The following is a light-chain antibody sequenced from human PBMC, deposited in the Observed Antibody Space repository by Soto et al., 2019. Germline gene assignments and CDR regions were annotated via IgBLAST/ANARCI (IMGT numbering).Light chain of an antibody. Sequence: EIVMTQSPATLSVSPGERATLSCRASQSVSSNLAWYQQKPGQAPRLLIYGGSTRATGIPARFSGSGSGTEFTLTISSLQSEDFAVYYCQQYNNWPPVNTFGGGTKVEIK. CDR1: QSVSSN. J-gene: IGKJ4*01. CDR2: GGS. CDR3: QQYNNWPPVNT. V-gene: IGKV3-15*01.